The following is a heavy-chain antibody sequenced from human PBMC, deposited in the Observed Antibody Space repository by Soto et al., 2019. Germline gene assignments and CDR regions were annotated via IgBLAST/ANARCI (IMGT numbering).Heavy chain of an antibody. CDR1: GDSVSSNSAA. J-gene: IGHJ5*02. D-gene: IGHD2-21*02. Sequence: PSQTLSLTCAISGDSVSSNSAAWNWIRQSPSRGLEWLGRTYYRSKWYNDYAVSVKSRITINPDTSKNQFSLQLNSVTPEDTAVYYCARSSVVVTAILDWFDPWGQGTLVTSPQ. V-gene: IGHV6-1*01. CDR3: ARSSVVVTAILDWFDP. CDR2: TYYRSKWYN.